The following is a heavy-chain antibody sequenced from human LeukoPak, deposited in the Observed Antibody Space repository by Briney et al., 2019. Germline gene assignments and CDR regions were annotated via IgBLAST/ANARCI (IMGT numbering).Heavy chain of an antibody. D-gene: IGHD1-26*01. Sequence: GGSLRLSCAASGFTFDDYGMSWVRQAPGKGLEWVSYISSSSSTIYYADSVKGRFTISRDNAKNSLYLQMNSLRAEDTAVYYCARDRGMRELQRGVDYWGQGTLVTVSS. V-gene: IGHV3-48*01. CDR3: ARDRGMRELQRGVDY. CDR2: ISSSSSTI. CDR1: GFTFDDYG. J-gene: IGHJ4*02.